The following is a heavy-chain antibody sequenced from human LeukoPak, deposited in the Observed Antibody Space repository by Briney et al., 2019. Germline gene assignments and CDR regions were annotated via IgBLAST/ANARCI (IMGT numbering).Heavy chain of an antibody. D-gene: IGHD6-19*01. CDR1: GGSISSYY. CDR2: IYYSGST. Sequence: KPSETLPLTCTVSGGSISSYYWSWIRQPPGKGLEWIGYIYYSGSTNYNPSLKSRVTISVDTSKNQFSLKLSSVTAADTAVYYCARGRYSSGWYPNLGGYYYGMDVWGQGTTVTVSS. CDR3: ARGRYSSGWYPNLGGYYYGMDV. J-gene: IGHJ6*02. V-gene: IGHV4-59*01.